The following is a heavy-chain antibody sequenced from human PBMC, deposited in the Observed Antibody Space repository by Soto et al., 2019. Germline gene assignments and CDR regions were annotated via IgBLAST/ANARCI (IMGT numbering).Heavy chain of an antibody. D-gene: IGHD2-2*01. CDR2: INPNSGGT. CDR1: GYTFTGYY. Sequence: ASVKVSCKASGYTFTGYYMHWVRQAPGQGLEWMGWINPNSGGTNYAQKFQGWVTMTRDTSISTAYMELSRLRSDDTAVYYCARGDIVVVPAATGFMDYYYYGMDVWGQGTTVTVSS. CDR3: ARGDIVVVPAATGFMDYYYYGMDV. V-gene: IGHV1-2*04. J-gene: IGHJ6*02.